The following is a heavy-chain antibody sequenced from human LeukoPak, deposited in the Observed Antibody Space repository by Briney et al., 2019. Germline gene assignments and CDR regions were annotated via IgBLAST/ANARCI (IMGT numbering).Heavy chain of an antibody. V-gene: IGHV4-39*01. Sequence: SETPSLTCIVSGGSISTTNYYWGWIRQPPGKGLEWIGTFYYCGSTNYNPSLKSRVTISVDTSKNQFSLKLSSVTAADTAVYYCARGTKTYYFDSSAYYPYYFDSWGQGTLVTVSS. J-gene: IGHJ4*02. CDR1: GGSISTTNYY. D-gene: IGHD3-22*01. CDR2: FYYCGST. CDR3: ARGTKTYYFDSSAYYPYYFDS.